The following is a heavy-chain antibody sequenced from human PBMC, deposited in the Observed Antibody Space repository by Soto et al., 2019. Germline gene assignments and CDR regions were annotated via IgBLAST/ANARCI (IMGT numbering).Heavy chain of an antibody. Sequence: GSLRLSCAASGFTFSSYGMHWVRQAPGKGLEWMAVIWYDGGNKYYADSVKGRFTISRDNSKNTLYLQMNSLRAEDTAVYYFVSGQSTRDTAMAYGNDVWGQGTTVTVSS. J-gene: IGHJ6*02. D-gene: IGHD5-18*01. CDR3: VSGQSTRDTAMAYGNDV. CDR1: GFTFSSYG. CDR2: IWYDGGNK. V-gene: IGHV3-33*01.